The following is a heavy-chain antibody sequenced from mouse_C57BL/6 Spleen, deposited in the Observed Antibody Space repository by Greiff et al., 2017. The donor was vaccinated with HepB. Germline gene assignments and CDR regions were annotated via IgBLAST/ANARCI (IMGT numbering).Heavy chain of an antibody. D-gene: IGHD1-1*01. CDR2: IRSKSNNYAT. V-gene: IGHV10-1*01. J-gene: IGHJ3*01. CDR1: GFSFNTYA. CDR3: VRQIYYYGSSGAY. Sequence: EAGGGLVQPKGSLTLSCAASGFSFNTYAMNWVRQAPGKGLEWVARIRSKSNNYATYYADSVKDRFTISRDDSESMLYLQMNNLKTEDTAMYYCVRQIYYYGSSGAYWGQGTLVTVSA.